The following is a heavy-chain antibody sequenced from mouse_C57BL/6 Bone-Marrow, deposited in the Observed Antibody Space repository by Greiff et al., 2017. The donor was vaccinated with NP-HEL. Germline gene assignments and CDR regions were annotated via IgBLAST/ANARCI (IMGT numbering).Heavy chain of an antibody. CDR2: IYPRDGST. D-gene: IGHD2-4*01. CDR3: AKGGDYHYYAMDY. J-gene: IGHJ4*01. Sequence: VQLQQSDAELVKPGASVKISCKVSGYTFTDHTIHWMKQRPEQGLEWIGYIYPRDGSTKYNEKFKGKATLTADKSSSTAYMQLNSLTSEDSAVYFCAKGGDYHYYAMDYWGQGTSVTVSS. CDR1: GYTFTDHT. V-gene: IGHV1-78*01.